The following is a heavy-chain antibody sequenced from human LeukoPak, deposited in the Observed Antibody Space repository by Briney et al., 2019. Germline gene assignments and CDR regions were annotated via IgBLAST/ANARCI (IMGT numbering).Heavy chain of an antibody. CDR1: GFTVSSNY. Sequence: GGSLRLSCAASGFTVSSNYMSWVRQAPGKGLEWVSVIYGGGSTYYADSVKGRFTISRHNSKNTLYLQMNSLRAEDTAVYYCARTIRSRATDAFDIWGQGTMVTVSS. J-gene: IGHJ3*02. V-gene: IGHV3-53*04. D-gene: IGHD1-14*01. CDR3: ARTIRSRATDAFDI. CDR2: IYGGGST.